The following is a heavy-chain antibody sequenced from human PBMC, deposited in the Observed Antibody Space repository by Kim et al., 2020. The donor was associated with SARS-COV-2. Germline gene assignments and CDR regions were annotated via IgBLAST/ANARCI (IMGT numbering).Heavy chain of an antibody. CDR3: ARDPGANYYYYGMDV. D-gene: IGHD1-26*01. CDR2: INTNTGIP. V-gene: IGHV7-4-1*02. CDR1: GYTFTSYA. Sequence: ASVKVSCKASGYTFTSYAMNWVRQAPGQGLEWMGWINTNTGIPTYAQGFTGRFVFSLDTSVTTAYLQISSLKAEDTAVYYCARDPGANYYYYGMDVWGQGTTVTVSS. J-gene: IGHJ6*02.